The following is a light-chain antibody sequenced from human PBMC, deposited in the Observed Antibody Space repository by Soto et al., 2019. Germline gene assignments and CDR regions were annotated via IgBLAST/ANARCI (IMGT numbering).Light chain of an antibody. CDR2: GAS. J-gene: IGKJ4*01. V-gene: IGKV3-15*01. Sequence: EIVMTQSPATLSVSPGERATLSCMASQSVSSNLAWYQQKPGQAPRLLIYGASTRGTGIPARFSGSGSGAEFTLTISSLQSEDFEVYYCQQYNNWPPLTFGGGTKVDI. CDR3: QQYNNWPPLT. CDR1: QSVSSN.